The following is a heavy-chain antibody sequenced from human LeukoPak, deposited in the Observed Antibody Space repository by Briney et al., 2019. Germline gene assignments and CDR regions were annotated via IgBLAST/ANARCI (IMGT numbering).Heavy chain of an antibody. CDR1: GFTFSSYA. V-gene: IGHV3-23*01. D-gene: IGHD3-10*01. J-gene: IGHJ4*02. Sequence: GGSLRLSCAASGFTFSSYAMSWVRQAPGKGLEWVSAISGSGGSTYYADSVKGRFTISRDNSKNTLYLQMNSLRAEDTAAYYCAKKDRGDDYFDYWGQGTLVTVSS. CDR2: ISGSGGST. CDR3: AKKDRGDDYFDY.